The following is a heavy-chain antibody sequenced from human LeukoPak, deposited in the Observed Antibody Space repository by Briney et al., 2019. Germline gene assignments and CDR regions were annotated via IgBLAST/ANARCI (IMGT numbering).Heavy chain of an antibody. CDR2: ISGSGGST. V-gene: IGHV3-23*01. CDR3: AKLPKDYYGSGSYADY. J-gene: IGHJ4*02. CDR1: GFTFSSYA. Sequence: SGGSLRLSCAASGFTFSSYAMSWVRQAPGKGLEWVSAISGSGGSTYYADSVKGRFTISRDNSKNTLYLQMNSLRAEDTAVYYRAKLPKDYYGSGSYADYWGQGTLVTVSS. D-gene: IGHD3-10*01.